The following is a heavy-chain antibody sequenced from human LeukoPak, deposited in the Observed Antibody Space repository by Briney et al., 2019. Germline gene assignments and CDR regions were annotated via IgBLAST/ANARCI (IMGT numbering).Heavy chain of an antibody. CDR2: INPNSGGT. Sequence: ASVKVSCKASGYTFTGYYMHWVRQAPGQGLEWMGWINPNSGGTNYAQKFQGRVTMTRDTSISTAYMELSRLRSDDTAVYYCARSSRKNMVRGVIVFDYWGQGTLVTVSS. CDR3: ARSSRKNMVRGVIVFDY. D-gene: IGHD3-10*01. CDR1: GYTFTGYY. V-gene: IGHV1-2*02. J-gene: IGHJ4*02.